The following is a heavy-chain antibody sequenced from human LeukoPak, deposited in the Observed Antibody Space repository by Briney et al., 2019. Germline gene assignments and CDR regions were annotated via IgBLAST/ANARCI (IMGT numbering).Heavy chain of an antibody. D-gene: IGHD6-19*01. Sequence: PSQTLSLTCTVSGGSISSGGYYWSWIRQHPGKGLEWIGRIYTSGSTNYNPSLKSRVTMSVDTSKNQFSLKLSSVTAADTAVYYCARVVDGYSSGSNWFDPWGQGTLVTVSS. CDR1: GGSISSGGYY. CDR3: ARVVDGYSSGSNWFDP. CDR2: IYTSGST. J-gene: IGHJ5*02. V-gene: IGHV4-61*02.